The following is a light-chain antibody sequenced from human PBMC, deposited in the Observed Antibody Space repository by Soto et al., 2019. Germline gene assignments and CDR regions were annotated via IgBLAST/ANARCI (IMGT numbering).Light chain of an antibody. J-gene: IGLJ2*01. V-gene: IGLV2-14*01. CDR1: SSDVGGYKY. CDR3: SSYTSSRTAV. Sequence: QSALTQPASVSGSPGQSITISCTGSSSDVGGYKYVSRYQQYPGKAPKLMIYEVSNRPSGVSNRFSGSKSGNTASLTISGLQAEDEADYYCSSYTSSRTAVFGGGTKLTVL. CDR2: EVS.